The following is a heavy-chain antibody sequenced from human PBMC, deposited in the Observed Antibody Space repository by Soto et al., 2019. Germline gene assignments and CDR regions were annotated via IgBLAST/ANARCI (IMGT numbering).Heavy chain of an antibody. CDR2: IYYSGST. V-gene: IGHV4-30-4*01. Sequence: QVQLQESGPGLVKPSQTLSLTCTVSGGSISSGDYYWSWIRQPPGKGLEWIGYIYYSGSTYYNPSLKSRVTISVDTSKNQFSLKLSSVTAADTAVYYCARGFLYCGGDCYVGAFDIWGRGTMVTVSS. D-gene: IGHD2-21*02. CDR3: ARGFLYCGGDCYVGAFDI. J-gene: IGHJ3*02. CDR1: GGSISSGDYY.